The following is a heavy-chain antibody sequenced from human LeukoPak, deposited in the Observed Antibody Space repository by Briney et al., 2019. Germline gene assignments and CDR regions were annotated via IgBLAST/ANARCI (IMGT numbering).Heavy chain of an antibody. D-gene: IGHD6-25*01. Sequence: GGSLRLSCAASGFTFSSDSMNWVCQAPGKGLEWVSSISSSSSDINYADPVKGRFTISRDNAKNSLYLQMNSLRAEDTAVYYCARDRIEGARDYYGMDVWGKGTTVTVSS. J-gene: IGHJ6*04. CDR1: GFTFSSDS. V-gene: IGHV3-21*01. CDR2: ISSSSSDI. CDR3: ARDRIEGARDYYGMDV.